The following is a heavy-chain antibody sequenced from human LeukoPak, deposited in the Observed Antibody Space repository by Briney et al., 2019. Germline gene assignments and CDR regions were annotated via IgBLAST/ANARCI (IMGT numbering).Heavy chain of an antibody. CDR2: IYSGGST. V-gene: IGHV3-53*01. J-gene: IGHJ4*02. CDR3: ARAMDYYFDY. CDR1: GFTASSNY. Sequence: SRGCLRLSCAAPGFTASSNYMCWVRQGPRKRLEWVSVIYSGGSTYYADSVKGRFTIYRENSKNTLYLQMNSLRAEDTAVYYCARAMDYYFDYWGQGTLVTVSS. D-gene: IGHD5-18*01.